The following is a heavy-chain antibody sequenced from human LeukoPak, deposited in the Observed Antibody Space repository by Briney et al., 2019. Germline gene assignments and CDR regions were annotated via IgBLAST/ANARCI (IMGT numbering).Heavy chain of an antibody. D-gene: IGHD2-15*01. Sequence: GGSLRLSCAASGFTFSISGMSWVRQAPGRGLEWVSSISSRSSYIHYADSVKGRFTISRDNAQNVVNLQMNSLRVEDTAVYFCARERDCGRFSCGTYYFESWGQGTLVTVSS. CDR3: ARERDCGRFSCGTYYFES. V-gene: IGHV3-21*01. CDR2: ISSRSSYI. J-gene: IGHJ4*02. CDR1: GFTFSISG.